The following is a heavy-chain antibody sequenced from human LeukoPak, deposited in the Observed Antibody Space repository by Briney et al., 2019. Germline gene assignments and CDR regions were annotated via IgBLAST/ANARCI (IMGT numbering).Heavy chain of an antibody. CDR3: ARGKDYYDSSGYYFDY. CDR1: GYTFTSYG. J-gene: IGHJ4*02. V-gene: IGHV1-18*01. Sequence: ASVKVSCKASGYTFTSYGISWVRQAPGQGLEWMGWISAYNGNINYAQKLQGRVTMTTDTSTRTAYMELRSLRSDDTAVYYCARGKDYYDSSGYYFDYWGQGTLVTVSS. D-gene: IGHD3-22*01. CDR2: ISAYNGNI.